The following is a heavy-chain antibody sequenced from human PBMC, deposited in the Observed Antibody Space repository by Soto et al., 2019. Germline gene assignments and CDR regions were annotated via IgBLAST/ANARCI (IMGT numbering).Heavy chain of an antibody. V-gene: IGHV4-59*08. J-gene: IGHJ4*02. Sequence: SEXLSLTCTVSGGSISSYYWSWIRQPPGKGLEWIGYIYYSGSTNYNPSLKSRVTISVDTSKNQFSLKLSSVTAADTAVYYCARRWGRTFDYWGQGTLVTVSS. CDR3: ARRWGRTFDY. CDR2: IYYSGST. D-gene: IGHD7-27*01. CDR1: GGSISSYY.